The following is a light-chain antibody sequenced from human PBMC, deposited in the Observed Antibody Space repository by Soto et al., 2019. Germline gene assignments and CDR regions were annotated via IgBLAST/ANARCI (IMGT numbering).Light chain of an antibody. Sequence: QSALTQPASVSGSPGQSITISCTGTSSDVGAYNYVSWYQQHPGKAPKLMIYEVINRPSGVSNRFSGSKSGNTASLTISGLQAEDEADYHCGSYTSASTLVFGTGTKVTVL. CDR2: EVI. V-gene: IGLV2-14*01. CDR1: SSDVGAYNY. CDR3: GSYTSASTLV. J-gene: IGLJ1*01.